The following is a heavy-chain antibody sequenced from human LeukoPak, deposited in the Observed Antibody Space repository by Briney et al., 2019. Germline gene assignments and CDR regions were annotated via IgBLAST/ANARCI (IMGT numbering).Heavy chain of an antibody. Sequence: GGFLRLSCAASGFTVSSNYMNWVRQAPGKGLEWVSIIYSAGSTYDTDSVKGRFTISRDNSKNTLYLQMNSLRAQDTAVYYCARFGGVRPWYFDLWGRGTLVTVSS. V-gene: IGHV3-53*01. CDR2: IYSAGST. D-gene: IGHD4-23*01. J-gene: IGHJ2*01. CDR3: ARFGGVRPWYFDL. CDR1: GFTVSSNY.